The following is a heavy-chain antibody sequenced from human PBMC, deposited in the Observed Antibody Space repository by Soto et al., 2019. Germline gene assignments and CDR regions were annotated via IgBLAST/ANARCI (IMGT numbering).Heavy chain of an antibody. CDR2: INGDGSPT. CDR1: GFTFSAYA. CDR3: ASISKGSSRSPLDY. V-gene: IGHV3-23*01. J-gene: IGHJ4*02. Sequence: GGSLRLSCAGSGFTFSAYAITWVRQGPGKGLEWVSSINGDGSPTYYADSVKGRFTISRDNFKNTLYLQMNSLRGEDTAVYYCASISKGSSRSPLDYWVQGSLVTVVS. D-gene: IGHD6-6*01.